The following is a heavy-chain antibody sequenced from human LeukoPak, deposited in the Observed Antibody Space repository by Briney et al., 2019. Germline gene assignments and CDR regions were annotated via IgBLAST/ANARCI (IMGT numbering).Heavy chain of an antibody. CDR2: IGSSGGSI. CDR1: GFTFNDYY. CDR3: VRGRTSGSSWPFDY. D-gene: IGHD6-13*01. Sequence: GGSLRLSCAASGFTFNDYYMSWIRQAPGKGLEWVSYIGSSGGSINYADSVKGRFTISRDNAKNSLSLQMNSLRAEDTAVYYCVRGRTSGSSWPFDYWGQGTLVTVSS. V-gene: IGHV3-11*04. J-gene: IGHJ4*02.